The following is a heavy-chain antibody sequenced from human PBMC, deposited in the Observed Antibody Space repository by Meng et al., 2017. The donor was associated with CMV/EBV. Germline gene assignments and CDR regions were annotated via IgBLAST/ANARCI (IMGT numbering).Heavy chain of an antibody. Sequence: VRLREPGPGLVKPSQPLSLTCTVSGGSISSGDYYWSWIRQPPGKGLEWIGYIYYSGSTYYNPSLKSRVTISVDTSKSQFSLKLSSVTAADTAVYYCARAAPDYYDSSGPPDYWGQGTLVTVFS. CDR1: GGSISSGDYY. CDR3: ARAAPDYYDSSGPPDY. D-gene: IGHD3-22*01. V-gene: IGHV4-30-4*08. J-gene: IGHJ4*02. CDR2: IYYSGST.